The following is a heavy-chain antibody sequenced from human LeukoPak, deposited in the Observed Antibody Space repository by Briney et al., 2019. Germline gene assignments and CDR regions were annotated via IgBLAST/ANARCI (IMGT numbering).Heavy chain of an antibody. V-gene: IGHV3-30*02. D-gene: IGHD3-10*01. CDR3: ASGAGGLWFGEFFFDY. CDR1: GFIFSSYG. Sequence: GGSLRLSCAASGFIFSSYGMHWVRQAPGKGLEWVAFIRYDGSNKYYADSVKGRFTISRDNSKNTLYLQMDSLRPEDTAVYYCASGAGGLWFGEFFFDYWGQGTRVTVSS. J-gene: IGHJ4*02. CDR2: IRYDGSNK.